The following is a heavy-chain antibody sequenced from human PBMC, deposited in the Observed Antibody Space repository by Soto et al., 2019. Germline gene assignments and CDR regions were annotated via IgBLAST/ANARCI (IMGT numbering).Heavy chain of an antibody. D-gene: IGHD2-2*01. CDR1: GGTFSSYA. CDR3: ASSRSAPGRFDH. CDR2: IIPIFGTA. Sequence: SVKVSCKASGGTFSSYAISWVRQAPGQGLEWMGGIIPIFGTANYAQKFQGRVTITADESTSTAYMELSSLRSEDTAVYYCASSRSAPGRFDHWGQVTLVTVS. V-gene: IGHV1-69*13. J-gene: IGHJ5*02.